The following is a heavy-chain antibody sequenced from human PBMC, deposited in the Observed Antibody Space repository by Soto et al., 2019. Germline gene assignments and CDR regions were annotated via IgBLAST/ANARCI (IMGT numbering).Heavy chain of an antibody. J-gene: IGHJ4*02. CDR2: IYYTGNT. Sequence: PSETLSLTCTVSGGSMTSYYWSWIRQPPGKGLEWIGFIYYTGNTKYNPSLKSRVTISVDTSKNLFSLKLKSVTAADTDVYYCARRIIALEFFHSWGQETGVTVPS. CDR1: GGSMTSYY. V-gene: IGHV4-59*08. CDR3: ARRIIALEFFHS. D-gene: IGHD3-10*01.